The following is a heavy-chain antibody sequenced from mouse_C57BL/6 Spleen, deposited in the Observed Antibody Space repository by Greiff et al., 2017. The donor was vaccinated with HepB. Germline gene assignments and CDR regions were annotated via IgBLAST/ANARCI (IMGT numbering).Heavy chain of an antibody. V-gene: IGHV3-6*01. Sequence: VQLKESGPGLVKPSQSLSLTCSVTGYSITSGYYWNWIRQFPGNKLEWMGYISYDGSNNYNPSLKNRISITRDTSKNQFFLKLNSVTTEDTATYYCARESGYYVLDYWGQGTTLTVSS. J-gene: IGHJ2*01. CDR1: GYSITSGYY. D-gene: IGHD2-3*01. CDR2: ISYDGSN. CDR3: ARESGYYVLDY.